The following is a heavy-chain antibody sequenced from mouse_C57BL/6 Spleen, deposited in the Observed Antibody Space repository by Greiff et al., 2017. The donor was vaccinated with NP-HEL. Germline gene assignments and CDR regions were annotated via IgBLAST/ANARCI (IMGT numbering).Heavy chain of an antibody. CDR3: ARRGLRGAMDY. J-gene: IGHJ4*01. D-gene: IGHD2-2*01. CDR2: IDPSDSYT. V-gene: IGHV1-69*01. Sequence: QVQLQQPGAELVMPGASVKLSCKASGYTFTSYWMHWVKQRPGQGLEWIGEIDPSDSYTNHNQKFKGKSTLTVDKSSSTAYMQLSSLTSEDSAVYYCARRGLRGAMDYWGQGTSVTVSS. CDR1: GYTFTSYW.